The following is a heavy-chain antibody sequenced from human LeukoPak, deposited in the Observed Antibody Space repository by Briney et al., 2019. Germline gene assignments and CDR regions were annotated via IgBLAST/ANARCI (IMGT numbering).Heavy chain of an antibody. D-gene: IGHD3-22*01. CDR3: AKDRTYYSDFSAYYFSPPLQHY. CDR1: GFTFSTYA. CDR2: IFGSTGST. J-gene: IGHJ4*02. V-gene: IGHV3-23*01. Sequence: GGSQRLSCAASGFTFSTYAMSWVRQAPGKGLEWVSGIFGSTGSTYYADSVKGRVTISRDNSRNTVYLQMNSLRAEDTAVYYCAKDRTYYSDFSAYYFSPPLQHYWGQGTLVTVSS.